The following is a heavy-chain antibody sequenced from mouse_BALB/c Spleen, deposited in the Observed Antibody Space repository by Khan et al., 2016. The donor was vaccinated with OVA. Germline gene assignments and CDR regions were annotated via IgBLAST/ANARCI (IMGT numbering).Heavy chain of an antibody. J-gene: IGHJ1*01. V-gene: IGHV9-1*02. CDR2: INTYTGEP. Sequence: QIQLVQSGPELKKPGETVKISCKASGYTFTNYGMNWVKQAPGQGLKWMGWINTYTGEPTYADDFKGRFAFSLETSASTADLQINNHQNEDMATYFCARTFTTATAYFDVWGAGTTVTVSS. D-gene: IGHD1-2*01. CDR3: ARTFTTATAYFDV. CDR1: GYTFTNYG.